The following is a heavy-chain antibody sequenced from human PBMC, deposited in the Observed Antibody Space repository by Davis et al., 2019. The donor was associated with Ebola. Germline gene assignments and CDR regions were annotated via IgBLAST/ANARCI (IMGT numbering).Heavy chain of an antibody. CDR2: INHSGST. CDR3: ARVGVWELHHYYYYYGMDV. V-gene: IGHV4-34*01. CDR1: GFTFSSYA. Sequence: ESLKISCAASGFTFSSYAMHWIRQPPGKGLEWIGEINHSGSTNYNPSLKSRVTISVDTSKNQFSLKLSSVTAADTAVYYCARVGVWELHHYYYYYGMDVWGQGTTVTVSS. J-gene: IGHJ6*02. D-gene: IGHD1-26*01.